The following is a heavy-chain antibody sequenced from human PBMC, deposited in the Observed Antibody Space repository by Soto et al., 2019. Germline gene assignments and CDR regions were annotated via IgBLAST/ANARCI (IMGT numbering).Heavy chain of an antibody. Sequence: EVQLLESGGGLVKPGGSLRLSCAASGFTFSSYAMSWVCQAPGKGLEWVSAVSGNGGSANYADSVKGRFTISRDSSKNTVSLQMHSLRAEDTAVYYCAKGYSSGWYDYFDYWGQGTLVTVSS. CDR1: GFTFSSYA. J-gene: IGHJ4*02. CDR2: VSGNGGSA. V-gene: IGHV3-23*01. D-gene: IGHD6-19*01. CDR3: AKGYSSGWYDYFDY.